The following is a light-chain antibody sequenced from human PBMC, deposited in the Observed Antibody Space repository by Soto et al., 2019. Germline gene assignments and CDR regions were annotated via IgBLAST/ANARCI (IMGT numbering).Light chain of an antibody. CDR1: SSDVGGYNS. CDR3: SSFTSDITYV. CDR2: DVT. V-gene: IGLV2-14*01. J-gene: IGLJ1*01. Sequence: QSALTQPASVSGSPGQSITISCTGTSSDVGGYNSVSWYRQDPGKAPKLMIYDVTNRPSGVSNRFSGSKSGNTASLTISGLQAEDEADYYCSSFTSDITYVFGTGTKATVL.